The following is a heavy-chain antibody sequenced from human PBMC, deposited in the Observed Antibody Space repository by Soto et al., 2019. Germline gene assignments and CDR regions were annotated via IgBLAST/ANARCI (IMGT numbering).Heavy chain of an antibody. D-gene: IGHD3-16*02. CDR1: GYTFTGYY. CDR2: INPNSGGT. J-gene: IGHJ4*02. CDR3: ASPSDYVWGSYPTWDFDY. V-gene: IGHV1-2*02. Sequence: GASVEVSCKASGYTFTGYYMHWVRQAPGQGLEWMGWINPNSGGTNYAQKFQGRVTMTRDTSISTAYMELSRLRSDDTAVYYCASPSDYVWGSYPTWDFDYWGQGTLVTVSS.